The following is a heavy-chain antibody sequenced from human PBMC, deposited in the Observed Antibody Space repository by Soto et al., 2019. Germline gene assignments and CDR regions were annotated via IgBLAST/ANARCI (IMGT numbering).Heavy chain of an antibody. CDR2: INPSGGST. Sequence: ASVKVSCKASGYTFTIYYMHWVRQAPGQGLEWMEIINPSGGSTSYAQKFQGRVTMTRDTSTSTVYMELSSLRSEDTAVYYCARAGVYYDILYWGQGTLVTVSS. V-gene: IGHV1-46*01. J-gene: IGHJ4*02. CDR1: GYTFTIYY. D-gene: IGHD3-9*01. CDR3: ARAGVYYDILY.